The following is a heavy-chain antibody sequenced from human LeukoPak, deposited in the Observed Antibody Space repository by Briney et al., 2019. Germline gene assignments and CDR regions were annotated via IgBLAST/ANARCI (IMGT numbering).Heavy chain of an antibody. J-gene: IGHJ5*02. Sequence: SETLSLTCAVYGGSFNGYYWSWIRQPPGKGLEWIGEINHSGSTNYNPSLKSRVTISVDTSKNQFSLKLSSVTAADTAVYYCARARRYCSSTSCYFNWFDPWGQGTLVTVSS. V-gene: IGHV4-34*01. CDR2: INHSGST. CDR3: ARARRYCSSTSCYFNWFDP. D-gene: IGHD2-2*01. CDR1: GGSFNGYY.